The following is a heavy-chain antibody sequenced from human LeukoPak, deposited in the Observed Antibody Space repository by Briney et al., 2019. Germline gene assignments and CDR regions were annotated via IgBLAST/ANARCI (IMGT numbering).Heavy chain of an antibody. D-gene: IGHD1-26*01. V-gene: IGHV3-33*01. CDR1: GFTFSSYG. J-gene: IGHJ6*02. CDR2: IWYDGNNK. CDR3: ARARGSREDGMDV. Sequence: GGSLRLSCAASGFTFSSYGMHWVRQAPGKGLEWVAVIWYDGNNKYYADFVKGRFTISRDNSKNTLYLQMNSLRAEDTAVYNCARARGSREDGMDVWGQGTTVTVSS.